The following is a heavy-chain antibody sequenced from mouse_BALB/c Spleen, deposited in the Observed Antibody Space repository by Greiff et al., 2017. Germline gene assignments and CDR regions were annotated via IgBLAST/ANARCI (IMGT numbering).Heavy chain of an antibody. Sequence: EVKLMESGGGLVKLGGSLKLSCAASGFTFSSYYMSWVRQTPEKRLELVAAINSNGGSTYYPDTVKGRFTISRDNAKNTLYLQMSSLKSEDTALYYCARHNYGSSYAWFAYWGQGTLVTVSA. CDR2: INSNGGST. D-gene: IGHD1-1*01. V-gene: IGHV5-6-2*01. J-gene: IGHJ3*01. CDR3: ARHNYGSSYAWFAY. CDR1: GFTFSSYY.